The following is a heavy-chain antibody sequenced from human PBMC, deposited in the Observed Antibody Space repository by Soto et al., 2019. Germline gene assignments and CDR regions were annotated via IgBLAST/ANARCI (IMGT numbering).Heavy chain of an antibody. J-gene: IGHJ6*02. CDR3: AGREFASSSFHYYYYAVDV. CDR1: GGSFSDYF. Sequence: SDTLSLTCGVYGGSFSDYFWTWIRQPPGKGLEWIGEINHSGSTNFNPSLKSRVAISADTSRNQFSLRVTSVTAADTAVYYCAGREFASSSFHYYYYAVDVWGQGTTVTVSS. V-gene: IGHV4-34*01. D-gene: IGHD6-6*01. CDR2: INHSGST.